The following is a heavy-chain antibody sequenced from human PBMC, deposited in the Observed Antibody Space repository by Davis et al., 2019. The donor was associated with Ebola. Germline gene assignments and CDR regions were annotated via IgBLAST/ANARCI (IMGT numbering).Heavy chain of an antibody. V-gene: IGHV4-39*01. D-gene: IGHD2-8*01. CDR1: GGSISSSSYY. Sequence: SETLSPTCSVSGGSISSSSYYWGWLRQPPGKGLEWIGSIYYSGNTYYNPSLKSRVTISADTSKNQFSLRLNSVTAADTAVYYCAKGYCPNGVCYSFFPWGQGTLVTVSS. CDR3: AKGYCPNGVCYSFFP. J-gene: IGHJ5*02. CDR2: IYYSGNT.